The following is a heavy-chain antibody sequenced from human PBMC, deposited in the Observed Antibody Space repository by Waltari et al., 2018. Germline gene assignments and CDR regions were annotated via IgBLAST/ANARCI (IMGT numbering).Heavy chain of an antibody. J-gene: IGHJ4*02. V-gene: IGHV3-30*01. D-gene: IGHD3-10*01. CDR3: ARDGHSYFYGSWSDY. Sequence: VQLVESGGGVVQPGKSLTLSCDVSGISVSCYALPWVRQAPGKGLEWVAVISFDGNNIYFADSVKGRFTINRDNSKNTLSLQMNSLTPEDTAIYYCARDGHSYFYGSWSDYWGQGTLVTVSS. CDR2: ISFDGNNI. CDR1: GISVSCYA.